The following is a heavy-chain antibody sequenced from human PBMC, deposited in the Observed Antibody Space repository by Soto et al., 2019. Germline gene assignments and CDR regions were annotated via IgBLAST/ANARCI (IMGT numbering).Heavy chain of an antibody. D-gene: IGHD3-10*01. CDR1: GGSISSYY. J-gene: IGHJ6*03. CDR2: IYYSGST. Sequence: SETLSLTCTVSGGSISSYYWSWIRQPPGKGLEWIGNIYYSGSTNYNPSLKSRVTISVDTSKNQFSLKVTSVTAADTAVYYCGSGDYFYFMDVWGKGTTVTVSS. V-gene: IGHV4-59*08. CDR3: GSGDYFYFMDV.